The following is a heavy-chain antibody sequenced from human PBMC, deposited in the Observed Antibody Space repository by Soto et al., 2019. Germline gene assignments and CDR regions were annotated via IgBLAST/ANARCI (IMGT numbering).Heavy chain of an antibody. V-gene: IGHV3-23*01. Sequence: QPGGSLRLSCAASGLTFSSYAMTWVRQAPGKGLEWVSSISGSDGTTYYADSVKGRFTISRDNSKNTLYLQMNSLRVEDTAMYYCAKYCGGDCYNVFDIWGQGTMVTVSS. CDR2: ISGSDGTT. D-gene: IGHD2-21*02. CDR1: GLTFSSYA. J-gene: IGHJ3*02. CDR3: AKYCGGDCYNVFDI.